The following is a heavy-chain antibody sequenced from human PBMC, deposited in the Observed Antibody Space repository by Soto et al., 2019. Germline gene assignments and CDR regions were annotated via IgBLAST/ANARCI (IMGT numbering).Heavy chain of an antibody. CDR1: GGSISSGDYY. CDR3: ARGPLILTGYLDY. D-gene: IGHD3-9*01. J-gene: IGHJ4*02. V-gene: IGHV4-30-4*01. Sequence: QVQLQESGPGLVKPSQTLSLTCTVSGGSISSGDYYWSWIRQPPGKGLEWIEYIYYSGSTYYNPSLKSRVTISVDTSKNQFSLKLSSVTAADTAVYYCARGPLILTGYLDYWGQGTLVTVSS. CDR2: IYYSGST.